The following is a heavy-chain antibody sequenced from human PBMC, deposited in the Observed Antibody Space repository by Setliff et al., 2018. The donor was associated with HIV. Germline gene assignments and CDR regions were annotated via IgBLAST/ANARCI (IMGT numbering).Heavy chain of an antibody. J-gene: IGHJ3*02. CDR2: INPDSTAT. Sequence: PGGSLRLSCTTSGFTFSASWMTWVRLTPGKGLEWVALINPDSTATYYVDSVKGRFTISRDNAKTSLSLQMNSLTAEDTAVYYCAKDYGDGHNWGAFDIWGQGTMVTVSS. CDR1: GFTFSASW. V-gene: IGHV3-7*01. D-gene: IGHD3-16*01. CDR3: AKDYGDGHNWGAFDI.